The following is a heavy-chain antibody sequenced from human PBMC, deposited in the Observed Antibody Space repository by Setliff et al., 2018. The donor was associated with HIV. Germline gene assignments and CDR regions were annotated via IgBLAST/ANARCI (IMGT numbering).Heavy chain of an antibody. Sequence: AGGSLRLSCAASGFTFSSYEMNWVRQAPGKGLEWVSYISSVSTIYYADSVKGRFTISRDNAKNSLYLQMNSLRAEDTAVYYCARDGAVAGKADYWGQGTLVTVSS. J-gene: IGHJ4*02. V-gene: IGHV3-48*03. D-gene: IGHD6-19*01. CDR3: ARDGAVAGKADY. CDR1: GFTFSSYE. CDR2: ISSVSTI.